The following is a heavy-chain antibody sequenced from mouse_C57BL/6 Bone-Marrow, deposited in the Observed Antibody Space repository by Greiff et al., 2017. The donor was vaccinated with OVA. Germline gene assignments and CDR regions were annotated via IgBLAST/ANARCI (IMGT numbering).Heavy chain of an antibody. CDR2: IWSGGST. CDR1: GFSLTSYG. Sequence: VKLQQSGPGLVQPSQSLSITCTVSGFSLTSYGVHWVRQSPGKGLEWLGVIWSGGSTDYNAAFISRLSISKDNSKSQVFFKMNSLQADDTAIYYCARLGGGYWYFDVWGTGTTVTVSS. D-gene: IGHD4-1*01. CDR3: ARLGGGYWYFDV. V-gene: IGHV2-2*01. J-gene: IGHJ1*03.